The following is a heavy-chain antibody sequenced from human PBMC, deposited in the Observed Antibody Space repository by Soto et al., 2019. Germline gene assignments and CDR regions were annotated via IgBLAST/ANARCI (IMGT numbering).Heavy chain of an antibody. CDR1: GFTFSSYG. J-gene: IGHJ2*01. CDR2: IWYDGSNK. V-gene: IGHV3-33*01. Sequence: QVQLVESGGGVVQPGRSLRLSCAASGFTFSSYGMHWVRQAPGKGLEWVAVIWYDGSNKYYADSVKGRFTISRDNSKNTLYLQMNSLRAEDTAVYYCARMGLTGYWYFDLWGRGTLVTVSS. D-gene: IGHD7-27*01. CDR3: ARMGLTGYWYFDL.